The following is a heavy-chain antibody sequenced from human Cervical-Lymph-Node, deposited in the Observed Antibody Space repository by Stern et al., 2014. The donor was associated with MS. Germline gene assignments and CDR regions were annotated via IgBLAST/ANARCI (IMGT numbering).Heavy chain of an antibody. CDR2: IFPRDSDV. CDR3: ARRGDYFDS. Sequence: EVQLVQSGGEVKKPGESLKISCKGSGYYFSTYWIAWVRQKPGKGLEWMGIIFPRDSDVSYSPSFQGQVTISVDKPINTAYLQWSSLKSSDTAMYYCARRGDYFDSWGQGTLVTVSS. D-gene: IGHD5-12*01. J-gene: IGHJ4*02. CDR1: GYYFSTYW. V-gene: IGHV5-51*01.